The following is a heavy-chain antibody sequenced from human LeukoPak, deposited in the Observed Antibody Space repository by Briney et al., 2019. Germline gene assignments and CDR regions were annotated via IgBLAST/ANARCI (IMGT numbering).Heavy chain of an antibody. CDR3: ARVQGDYFMDV. V-gene: IGHV4-38-2*02. CDR1: GYAISSGYY. Sequence: SETLYLTCSASGYAISSGYYWGWIRQSSGKGLEWIGSIYHGGNTYYSQSLKSRVTISIDASKNQFSMRLTSVIAEDTAVYYYARVQGDYFMDVWGKGTTVTVSS. D-gene: IGHD1-26*01. J-gene: IGHJ6*03. CDR2: IYHGGNT.